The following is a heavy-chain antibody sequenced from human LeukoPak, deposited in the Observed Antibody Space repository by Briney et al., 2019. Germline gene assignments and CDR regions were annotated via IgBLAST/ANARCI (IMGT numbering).Heavy chain of an antibody. CDR2: IYYSGST. CDR1: GGSISSSSYY. J-gene: IGHJ5*02. CDR3: ARLDIVVVVAAHNWFDP. Sequence: SETLSLTCTVSGGSISSSSYYWGWIRQPPGEGLEWIGSIYYSGSTYYNPSLKSRVTISVDTSKNQFSLKLSSVTAADTAVYYCARLDIVVVVAAHNWFDPWGQGTLVTVSS. D-gene: IGHD2-15*01. V-gene: IGHV4-39*01.